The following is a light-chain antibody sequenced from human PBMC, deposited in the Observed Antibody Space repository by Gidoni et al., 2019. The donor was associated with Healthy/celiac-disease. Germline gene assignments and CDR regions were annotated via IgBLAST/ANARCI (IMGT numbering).Light chain of an antibody. CDR3: QQRSNWPPWT. CDR1: QSVSSY. V-gene: IGKV3-11*01. Sequence: ETVWTQSPATLSLAPGERATLSCRASQSVSSYLAWYQQKPGQAPRLLIYDASNRATGIPARFSGSGSGTDFTLTISSLEPEDFAVYYCQQRSNWPPWTFGQGTKVEIK. J-gene: IGKJ1*01. CDR2: DAS.